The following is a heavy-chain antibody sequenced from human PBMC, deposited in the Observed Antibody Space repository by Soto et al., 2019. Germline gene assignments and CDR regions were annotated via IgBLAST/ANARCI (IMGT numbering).Heavy chain of an antibody. V-gene: IGHV3-30-3*01. D-gene: IGHD5-12*01. CDR2: ISYDGSNK. CDR1: GFTFSSYA. CDR3: ARVGGGYAGDYGMDV. J-gene: IGHJ6*02. Sequence: GGSLRLSCAASGFTFSSYAMHWVRQAPGKGLEWVAVISYDGSNKYYADSVKGRFTISRDNSKNTLYLQMNSLRAEDTAVYYCARVGGGYAGDYGMDVWGQGTTVTVSS.